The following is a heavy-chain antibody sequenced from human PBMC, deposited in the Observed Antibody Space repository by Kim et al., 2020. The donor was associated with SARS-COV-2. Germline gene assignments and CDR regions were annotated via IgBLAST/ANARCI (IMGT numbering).Heavy chain of an antibody. V-gene: IGHV4-34*01. Sequence: SETLSLTCAVDCGAFSGYYWTWIRQPPGKGLEWIGEVNDFGSTNYNPSLKSRVTITVDLSKRQFSLKLSSVTAADTAVYHCARGGLSSSSWYYFDYWGQGTMATVSS. D-gene: IGHD6-13*01. CDR2: VNDFGST. CDR3: ARGGLSSSSWYYFDY. CDR1: CGAFSGYY. J-gene: IGHJ4*02.